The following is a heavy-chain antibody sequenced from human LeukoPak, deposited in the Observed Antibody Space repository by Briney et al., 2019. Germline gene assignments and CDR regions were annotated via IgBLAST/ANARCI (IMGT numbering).Heavy chain of an antibody. CDR1: GGSFSGYY. J-gene: IGHJ5*02. Sequence: SETPSLTCAVYGGSFSGYYWSWIRQPPGKGLEWIGEINHSGSTNYNPSLKSRVTISVDTSKNQFSLKLSSVTAADTAVYYCASRTVSSSWYRGWFDPWGQGTLVTVSS. D-gene: IGHD6-13*01. CDR3: ASRTVSSSWYRGWFDP. V-gene: IGHV4-34*01. CDR2: INHSGST.